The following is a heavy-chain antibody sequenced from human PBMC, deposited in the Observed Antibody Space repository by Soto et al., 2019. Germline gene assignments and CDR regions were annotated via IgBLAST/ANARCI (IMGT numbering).Heavy chain of an antibody. D-gene: IGHD6-13*01. V-gene: IGHV3-23*01. Sequence: WGSLRLSCAASGFTFISYAISFVGQSPGKGLEWVSAISGSGGSTYYADSVKGRFTISRDNSKNTLYLQMNSLRAEDTAVYYCAKGQQLAYNWFDPWGQGTLVTVSS. CDR3: AKGQQLAYNWFDP. CDR1: GFTFISYA. J-gene: IGHJ5*02. CDR2: ISGSGGST.